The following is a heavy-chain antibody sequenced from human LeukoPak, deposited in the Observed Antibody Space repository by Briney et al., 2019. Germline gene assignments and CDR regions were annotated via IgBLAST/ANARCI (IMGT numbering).Heavy chain of an antibody. CDR2: IKQDGSDK. D-gene: IGHD2-2*01. V-gene: IGHV3-7*01. J-gene: IGHJ4*02. Sequence: GGSLRLSCAASGFTFSTYWMRWVRQAPGKGVEWVANIKQDGSDKFYVDSVKGRFTISRDNAKNSMYLQMNSLRAEDTAVYYCARVLPVASRDYWGQGTLVTVSS. CDR3: ARVLPVASRDY. CDR1: GFTFSTYW.